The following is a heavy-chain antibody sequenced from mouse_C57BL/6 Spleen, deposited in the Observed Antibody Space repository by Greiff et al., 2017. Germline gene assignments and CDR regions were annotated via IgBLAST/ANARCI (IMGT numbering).Heavy chain of an antibody. J-gene: IGHJ4*01. CDR3: ARNYQGAMDY. CDR2: IYPGDGDT. Sequence: VQVVESGAELVKPGASVKISCKASGYAFSSYWMNWVKQRPGKGLEWIGQIYPGDGDTNYNGKFKGKATLTADKSSSTAYMQLSSLTSEDSAVYFCARNYQGAMDYWGQGTSVTVSS. V-gene: IGHV1-80*01. CDR1: GYAFSSYW. D-gene: IGHD2-1*01.